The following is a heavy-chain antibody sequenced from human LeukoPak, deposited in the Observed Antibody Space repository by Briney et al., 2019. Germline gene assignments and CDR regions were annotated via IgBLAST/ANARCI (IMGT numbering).Heavy chain of an antibody. CDR1: GASVRSSTY. CDR3: ARESESDSGSSGYFDY. V-gene: IGHV4/OR15-8*02. CDR2: IYHGGNV. Sequence: SETLSLTCAVSGASVRSSTYWSWVRQPPGKGLEWIGEIYHGGNVNFNPSLKSRVIISLDESKDQFYLKLNSVTAADTAIYYCARESESDSGSSGYFDYWGQGILVTVSS. D-gene: IGHD3-22*01. J-gene: IGHJ4*02.